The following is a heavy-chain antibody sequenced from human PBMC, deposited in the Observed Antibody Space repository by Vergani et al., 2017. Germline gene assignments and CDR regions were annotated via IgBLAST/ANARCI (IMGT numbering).Heavy chain of an antibody. CDR3: ARGGIAAAGYAFDI. V-gene: IGHV4-34*01. J-gene: IGHJ3*02. CDR2: INHSGST. Sequence: QVQLQQWGAGLLKPSETLSLTCAVYGGSFSGYYWSWIRQPPGMGLEWIGEINHSGSTNYNPSLKSRVTISVDTSKNQFSLKLSSVTAADTAVYYCARGGIAAAGYAFDIWGQGTMVTVSS. CDR1: GGSFSGYY. D-gene: IGHD6-13*01.